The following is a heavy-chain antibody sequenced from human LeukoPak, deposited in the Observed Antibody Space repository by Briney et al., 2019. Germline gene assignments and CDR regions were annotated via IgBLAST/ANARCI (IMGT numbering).Heavy chain of an antibody. D-gene: IGHD2-15*01. CDR3: ARGWSGDYVEY. Sequence: SETLSLTCTVFGGSISSYYWSWIRQPPGKGLEWIGYIYYSGSTNYNPSLKSRVTISVDTSKNQFSLKLSSVTAADTAVYYCARGWSGDYVEYWGQGTLVTVSS. CDR1: GGSISSYY. V-gene: IGHV4-59*01. CDR2: IYYSGST. J-gene: IGHJ4*02.